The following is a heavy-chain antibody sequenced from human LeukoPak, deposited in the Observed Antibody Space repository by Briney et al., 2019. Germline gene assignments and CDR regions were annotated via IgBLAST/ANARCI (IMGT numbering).Heavy chain of an antibody. CDR1: GFTFSSYG. CDR2: IWYDGSNK. V-gene: IGHV3-33*01. Sequence: PGRSLRLSCAASGFTFSSYGMHWVRQAPGKGLEWVAVIWYDGSNKYYADSVKGRFTISRDNSKNTLYLQMNSLRAEDTAVYYCARHGEFGGSGSYYDVDEDYYFDYWGQGTLVTVSS. CDR3: ARHGEFGGSGSYYDVDEDYYFDY. D-gene: IGHD3-10*01. J-gene: IGHJ4*02.